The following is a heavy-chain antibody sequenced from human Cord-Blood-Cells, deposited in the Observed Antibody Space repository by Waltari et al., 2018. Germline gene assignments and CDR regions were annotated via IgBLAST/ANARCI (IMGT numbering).Heavy chain of an antibody. Sequence: QVQLQESGPGLVKPSEPLSLTCAVSGYSISSGYYWGWIRQPPGKGLEWIGSIYHSGSTYYNPSLKSRVTISVDTSKNQFSLKLSSVTAADTAVYYCARDSPPGSYYYYYYGMDVWGQGTTVTVSS. CDR2: IYHSGST. J-gene: IGHJ6*02. CDR3: ARDSPPGSYYYYYYGMDV. CDR1: GYSISSGYY. V-gene: IGHV4-38-2*02. D-gene: IGHD1-26*01.